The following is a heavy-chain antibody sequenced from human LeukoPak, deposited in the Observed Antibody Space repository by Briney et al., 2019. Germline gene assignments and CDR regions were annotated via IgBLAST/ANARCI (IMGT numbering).Heavy chain of an antibody. Sequence: SETLSLTCTVSGGSVNSGGSYWTWLRQHPGTGLEWIGYISYSGNTYYSPSLKSRITISVDTSKNQFSLKLSSVTAADTAVYYCARIDTGGADCWGQGTMVTVSS. J-gene: IGHJ4*02. CDR3: ARIDTGGADC. D-gene: IGHD2-8*02. CDR2: ISYSGNT. V-gene: IGHV4-31*02. CDR1: GGSVNSGGSY.